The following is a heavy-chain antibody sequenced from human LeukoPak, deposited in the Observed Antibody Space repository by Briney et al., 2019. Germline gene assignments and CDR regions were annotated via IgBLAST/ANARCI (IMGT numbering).Heavy chain of an antibody. Sequence: ASVKVSCKASGYTFTGYYMDWVRQAPGQGLDWMGWINPNSGGTNYAQKFQGRVTMTRDTSISTAYMELSRLRSDDTDVYYCARVLPPLDPAAWGASFDYWGQGTLVTVSS. J-gene: IGHJ4*02. CDR2: INPNSGGT. V-gene: IGHV1-2*02. D-gene: IGHD2-2*01. CDR1: GYTFTGYY. CDR3: ARVLPPLDPAAWGASFDY.